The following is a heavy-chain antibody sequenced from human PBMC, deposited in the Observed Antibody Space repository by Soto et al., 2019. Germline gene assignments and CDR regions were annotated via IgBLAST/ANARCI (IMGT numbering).Heavy chain of an antibody. CDR2: INPSGGST. CDR1: GYTFTSYY. Sequence: ASVKVSCKASGYTFTSYYMHWVRQAPGQGLEWMGIINPSGGSTSYAQKFQGRVTMTRDTSTSTVYMELSSLRSEDTAVYYCARRVVGYCSGGSCSGTSNWFDPWGQGTLVTVSS. J-gene: IGHJ5*02. V-gene: IGHV1-46*01. D-gene: IGHD2-15*01. CDR3: ARRVVGYCSGGSCSGTSNWFDP.